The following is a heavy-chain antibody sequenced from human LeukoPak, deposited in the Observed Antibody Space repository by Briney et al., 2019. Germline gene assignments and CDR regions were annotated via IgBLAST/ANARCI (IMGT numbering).Heavy chain of an antibody. CDR2: IIPIFGTA. J-gene: IGHJ3*02. Sequence: AASVKVSCKASGGTFSSYAISWVRQAPGQGLEWMGGIIPIFGTANYAQKFQGRVTITADESTSTAYMELSSLRFENTAVYYCATEGSTLVPHAFNIWGQGTMVTVSS. V-gene: IGHV1-69*13. CDR3: ATEGSTLVPHAFNI. CDR1: GGTFSSYA. D-gene: IGHD2-8*02.